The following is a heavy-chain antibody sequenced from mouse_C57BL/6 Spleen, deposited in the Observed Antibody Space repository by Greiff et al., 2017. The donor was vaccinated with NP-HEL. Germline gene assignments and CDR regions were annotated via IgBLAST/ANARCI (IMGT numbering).Heavy chain of an antibody. J-gene: IGHJ2*01. Sequence: QVQLQQSGAELVRPGASVTLSCKASGYTFTDYEMHWVKQTPVHGLEWIGAIDPETGGTAYNQKFKGKAILTADKSSSTAYMELRSLTSEDSAGYYCTRRGYYGSLDYWGQGTTLTVSS. CDR1: GYTFTDYE. CDR2: IDPETGGT. D-gene: IGHD1-1*01. V-gene: IGHV1-15*01. CDR3: TRRGYYGSLDY.